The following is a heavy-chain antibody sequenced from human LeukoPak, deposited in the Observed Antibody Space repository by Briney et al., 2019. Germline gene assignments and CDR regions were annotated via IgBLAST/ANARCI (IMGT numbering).Heavy chain of an antibody. CDR2: INWNSDSI. CDR3: AINGGGDSGYGNFDY. Sequence: GGSLRLSCAVSGFTFDDYAMHWVRQVPGKGVEWVSGINWNSDSIGYADSVKGRFTTSRDNAKNSLYLQMNSLRAEDTAFYYCAINGGGDSGYGNFDYWGQGTLVTVSS. V-gene: IGHV3-9*01. J-gene: IGHJ4*02. CDR1: GFTFDDYA. D-gene: IGHD5-12*01.